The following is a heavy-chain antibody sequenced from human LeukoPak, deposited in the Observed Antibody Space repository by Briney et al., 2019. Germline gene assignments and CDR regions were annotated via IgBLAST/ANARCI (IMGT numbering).Heavy chain of an antibody. CDR2: ISGSGGST. CDR3: AKDYSDSRVADVFFEY. CDR1: GFTFSSYA. J-gene: IGHJ4*02. D-gene: IGHD2-15*01. V-gene: IGHV3-23*01. Sequence: GGSLRLSCAASGFTFSSYAMSWVRQAPGKGLEWVSAISGSGGSTYYADSVKGRFTISRDNSKNTLYLQMNSLRAEDTAVYYCAKDYSDSRVADVFFEYWGQGTLVTVSS.